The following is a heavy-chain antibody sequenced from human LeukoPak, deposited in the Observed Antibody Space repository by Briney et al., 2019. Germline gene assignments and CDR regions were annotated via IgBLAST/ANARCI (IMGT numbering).Heavy chain of an antibody. D-gene: IGHD3-22*01. Sequence: GGSLRLSCAASGFTFSSYGMHWVRQAPGKGLEWVAVIWYDGSNKYYADSVKGRFTISRDNSKNTLYLQMNSLRAEDTAAYYCARAPYYYDSSGYYPTNDYYYYGMDVWGQGTTVTVSS. CDR3: ARAPYYYDSSGYYPTNDYYYYGMDV. V-gene: IGHV3-33*01. CDR1: GFTFSSYG. J-gene: IGHJ6*02. CDR2: IWYDGSNK.